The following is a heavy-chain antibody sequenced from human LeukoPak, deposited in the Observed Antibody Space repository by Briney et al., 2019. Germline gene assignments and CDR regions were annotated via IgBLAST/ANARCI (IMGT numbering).Heavy chain of an antibody. CDR1: GYAFTSYD. Sequence: ASVKVSCKASGYAFTSYDINWVRQATGQGLEWMGWMNPNSGNTGYAQKFQGRVTMTRNTSISTAYMELSSLRSEDTAVYYCARSGYYYYYMDVWGKGTTVTVSS. CDR3: ARSGYYYYYMDV. J-gene: IGHJ6*03. V-gene: IGHV1-8*01. CDR2: MNPNSGNT. D-gene: IGHD3-10*01.